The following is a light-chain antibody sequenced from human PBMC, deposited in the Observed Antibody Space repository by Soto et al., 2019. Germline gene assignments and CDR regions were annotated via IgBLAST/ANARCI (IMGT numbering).Light chain of an antibody. CDR3: QSYDSSLRGWV. CDR1: SSYIGAGYD. CDR2: ANS. J-gene: IGLJ3*02. V-gene: IGLV1-40*01. Sequence: QSVLTQPPSVSGAPGQRVTISCTGSSSYIGAGYDVHWYQQLPGTAPKLLIYANSNRPSGVPDRFSGSKSGTSASLAITGLRAEEEADYYCQSYDSSLRGWVFGGGTKLTVL.